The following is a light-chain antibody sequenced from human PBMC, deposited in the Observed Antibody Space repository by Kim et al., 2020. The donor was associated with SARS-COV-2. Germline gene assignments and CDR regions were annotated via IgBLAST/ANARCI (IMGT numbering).Light chain of an antibody. V-gene: IGKV3-20*01. Sequence: LSAGERATLAGRASQSVSSSYLAWYQQKTGQAPRLLIYGASSRATGIPDRFSGSGSGTDFTLTISRLEPEDFAVYYCQQYGDSPYSFGQGTKLEIK. CDR3: QQYGDSPYS. CDR2: GAS. J-gene: IGKJ2*03. CDR1: QSVSSSY.